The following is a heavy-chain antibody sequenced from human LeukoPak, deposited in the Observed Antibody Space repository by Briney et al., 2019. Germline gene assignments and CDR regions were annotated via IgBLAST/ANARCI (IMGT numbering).Heavy chain of an antibody. Sequence: PSGTLSLTCAVSGGSISSSNWWSWVRQPPGKGLEWIGEIYHSGSTNYNPSLKSRVTISVDKSKNQFSLKLSSVTAADTAVYYCARRGYDFWSGFYYYYMDVWGKGTTVTVSS. J-gene: IGHJ6*03. CDR3: ARRGYDFWSGFYYYYMDV. CDR1: GGSISSSNW. D-gene: IGHD3-3*01. CDR2: IYHSGST. V-gene: IGHV4-4*02.